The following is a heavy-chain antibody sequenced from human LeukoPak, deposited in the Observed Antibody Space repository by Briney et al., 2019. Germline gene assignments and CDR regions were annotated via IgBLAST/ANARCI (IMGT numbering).Heavy chain of an antibody. CDR2: INLHSGGT. V-gene: IGHV1-2*02. Sequence: ASVKVSCEASGYTFTGHYMHWVRQAPGQGLEWMGWINLHSGGTNYAQNFQGRVIMTGDTSISTAYMELSRLRSDDTAVYYCARGRATDFFDYWGQGTLVTVSS. D-gene: IGHD1-26*01. CDR3: ARGRATDFFDY. CDR1: GYTFTGHY. J-gene: IGHJ4*02.